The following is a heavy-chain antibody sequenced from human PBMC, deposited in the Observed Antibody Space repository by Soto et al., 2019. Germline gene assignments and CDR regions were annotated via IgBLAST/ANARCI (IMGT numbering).Heavy chain of an antibody. V-gene: IGHV1-8*02. D-gene: IGHD3-10*01. J-gene: IGHJ4*02. CDR3: ARGYGSGSYYNPFDY. CDR2: MNPNSGNT. Sequence: GASVKVSCKASGYTFTSYGISWVRQATGQGLEWMGWMNPNSGNTGYAQKFQGRVTMTRNTSISTAYMELSSLRSEDTAVYYCARGYGSGSYYNPFDYWGQGTLVTVSS. CDR1: GYTFTSYG.